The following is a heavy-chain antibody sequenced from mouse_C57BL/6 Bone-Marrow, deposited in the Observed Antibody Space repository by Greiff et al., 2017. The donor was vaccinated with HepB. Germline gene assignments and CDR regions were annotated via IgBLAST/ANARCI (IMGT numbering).Heavy chain of an antibody. Sequence: EVKLMESGPGLAKPSQTLSLTCSVTGYSITSDYWNWIRKFPGNILEYMGYISYSGSTYYNPSLKSRISITRDTSKNQYYLQLNSVTTEDTATYYCARYNYGSSSWYFDVWGTGTTVTVSS. CDR3: ARYNYGSSSWYFDV. CDR2: ISYSGST. J-gene: IGHJ1*03. D-gene: IGHD1-1*01. CDR1: GYSITSDY. V-gene: IGHV3-8*01.